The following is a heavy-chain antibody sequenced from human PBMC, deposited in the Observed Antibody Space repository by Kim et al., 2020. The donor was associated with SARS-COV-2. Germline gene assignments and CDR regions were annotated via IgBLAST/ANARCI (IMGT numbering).Heavy chain of an antibody. CDR2: INAGHGDT. V-gene: IGHV1-3*01. J-gene: IGHJ6*02. D-gene: IGHD1-26*01. Sequence: ASVKVSCKASGYTFTSYTMHWVRQAPGQRLEWMGWINAGHGDTKYSQKFQGRVTITRDTSASTGYMELRSLKSEDTAVYYCARDDEYQLLHNYYYSGMDVWGQGTTVTVSS. CDR1: GYTFTSYT. CDR3: ARDDEYQLLHNYYYSGMDV.